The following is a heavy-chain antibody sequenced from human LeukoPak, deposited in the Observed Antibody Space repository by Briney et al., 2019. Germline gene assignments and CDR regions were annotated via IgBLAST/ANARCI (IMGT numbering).Heavy chain of an antibody. J-gene: IGHJ5*02. V-gene: IGHV1-8*01. CDR1: GYTFTSYD. D-gene: IGHD3-10*01. CDR2: MNPNSGNT. CDR3: ARGLLLWFGEAKNWFDP. Sequence: ASVTVSCKASGYTFTSYDINWVRQATGQGLEWMGWMNPNSGNTGYAQKFQGRVTMTRNTSISTAYMELSSLRSEDTAVYYCARGLLLWFGEAKNWFDPWGQGTLVTVSS.